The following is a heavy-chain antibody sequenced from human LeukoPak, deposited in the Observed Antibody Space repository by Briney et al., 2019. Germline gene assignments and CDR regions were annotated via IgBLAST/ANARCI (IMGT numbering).Heavy chain of an antibody. CDR3: ARDEYSNLSGRFDP. CDR2: INPNNGDT. Sequence: GASVKVSCKASGDTFTGYYMHWVRQAPGQGLEWMGWINPNNGDTNYAQNFQGRVTMTRATSTSTAYMELSRLRSDDTAVYYCARDEYSNLSGRFDPWGQGTLVTVSS. CDR1: GDTFTGYY. D-gene: IGHD6-6*01. V-gene: IGHV1-2*02. J-gene: IGHJ5*02.